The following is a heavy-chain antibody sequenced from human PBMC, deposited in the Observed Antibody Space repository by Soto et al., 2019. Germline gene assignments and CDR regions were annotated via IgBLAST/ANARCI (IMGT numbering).Heavy chain of an antibody. Sequence: EVQLLESGGGLVQPGGSLRLSCAASGFTFSSYAMSWVRQAPGKGLEWVSAISGSGVGTYYADSVKGRFTISRDNSKNTLYLQMNSLRAEDTAVYYCAKEGDDYGSGTSFYFDCWGQVTLVTVSS. CDR2: ISGSGVGT. J-gene: IGHJ4*02. CDR1: GFTFSSYA. CDR3: AKEGDDYGSGTSFYFDC. V-gene: IGHV3-23*01. D-gene: IGHD3-10*01.